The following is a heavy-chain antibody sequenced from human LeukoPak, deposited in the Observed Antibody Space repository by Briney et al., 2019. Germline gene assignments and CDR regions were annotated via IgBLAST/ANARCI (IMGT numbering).Heavy chain of an antibody. Sequence: SVKVSCKASGGTFSNYAISWLRQAPGPGLEWMGRIIPVLGIANYAQKFQGRLTITADKSTSTAYMELSSLRAEDTAMYYCAGALGGGTIAARIGWFDPWGQGTLLTVSS. CDR2: IIPVLGIA. CDR3: AGALGGGTIAARIGWFDP. D-gene: IGHD6-6*01. J-gene: IGHJ5*02. CDR1: GGTFSNYA. V-gene: IGHV1-69*04.